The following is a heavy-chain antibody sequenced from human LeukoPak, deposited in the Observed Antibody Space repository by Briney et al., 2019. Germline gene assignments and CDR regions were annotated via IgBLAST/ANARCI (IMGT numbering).Heavy chain of an antibody. CDR3: ARDRVTMVRVVRNWFDP. D-gene: IGHD3-10*01. CDR2: INPNSSGT. V-gene: IGHV1-2*02. Sequence: GASVEVSGKAFGYIFTSYDINSVRQAAGQELEWMGWINPNSSGTNYAQKFQGRVTMTRDTSNSTAYMELSRLRSDDTAVYYCARDRVTMVRVVRNWFDPWGQGTMVTVSS. J-gene: IGHJ5*02. CDR1: GYIFTSYD.